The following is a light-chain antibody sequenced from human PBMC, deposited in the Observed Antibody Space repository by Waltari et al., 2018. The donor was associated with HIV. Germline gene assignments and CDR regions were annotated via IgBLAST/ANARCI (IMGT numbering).Light chain of an antibody. CDR2: TTN. V-gene: IGLV1-44*01. Sequence: QSVLTQPPSASGTPGQRVTISCSGSISNIGSNTVNWYQQLPGTAPKLLIYTTNRRPSGVPDRSSGSKSGASASLAISGLQSDDEADYYCATWDDSLNGPVFGGGTKLTVL. J-gene: IGLJ3*02. CDR3: ATWDDSLNGPV. CDR1: ISNIGSNT.